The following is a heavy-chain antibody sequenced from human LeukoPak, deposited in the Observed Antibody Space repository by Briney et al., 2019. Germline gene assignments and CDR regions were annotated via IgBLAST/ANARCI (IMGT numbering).Heavy chain of an antibody. V-gene: IGHV3-23*05. D-gene: IGHD3-10*02. J-gene: IGHJ6*02. CDR1: GFTFSAYA. Sequence: GGSLRLSCEASGFTFSAYAMTWVRQAPGKGLEWVSSIGSDKPHYSESVKGRFAISRDNSKSMLFLQLNSLRTEDTALYYCARGLHYYVAMDVWGQGTTVTVSS. CDR2: IGSDKP. CDR3: ARGLHYYVAMDV.